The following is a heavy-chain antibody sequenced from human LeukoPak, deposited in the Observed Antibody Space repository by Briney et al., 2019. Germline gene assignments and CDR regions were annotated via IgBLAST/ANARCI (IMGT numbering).Heavy chain of an antibody. CDR2: MNPNSGNT. J-gene: IGHJ4*02. CDR3: ARGGVVVAATTLNY. Sequence: ASVKVSCKASGGTFSRHAISWVRQATGQGLEWMGWMNPNSGNTGYAQKFQGRVTMTRNTSISTAYMELSSLRSEDTAVYYCARGGVVVAATTLNYWGQGTLVTVSS. D-gene: IGHD2-15*01. V-gene: IGHV1-8*01. CDR1: GGTFSRHA.